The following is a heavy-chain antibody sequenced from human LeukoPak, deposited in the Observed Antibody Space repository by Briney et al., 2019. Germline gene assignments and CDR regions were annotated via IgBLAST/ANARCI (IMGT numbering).Heavy chain of an antibody. V-gene: IGHV1-18*01. J-gene: IGHJ4*02. CDR3: ARDMYSSGRVPFDY. CDR2: ISAKKGNT. CDR1: GYTFTSYG. D-gene: IGHD6-19*01. Sequence: ASVKVSCKASGYTFTSYGISWVRQAPGQGLEWMGWISAKKGNTDYAQKLQGSVTMTTDTSTSTAYMELRSLRSDDTAVYYCARDMYSSGRVPFDYWGQGTLVTVSS.